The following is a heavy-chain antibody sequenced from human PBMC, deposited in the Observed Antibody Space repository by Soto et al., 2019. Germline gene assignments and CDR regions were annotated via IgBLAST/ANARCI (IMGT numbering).Heavy chain of an antibody. J-gene: IGHJ4*02. CDR3: AREVSSAYDSSGVLDGGY. CDR1: GGTFSSYT. V-gene: IGHV1-69*08. D-gene: IGHD3-22*01. CDR2: IIPMLGIA. Sequence: QVQLVQSGAEVKKPGSSVKVSCKASGGTFSSYTITWVRQAPGQGLEWMGRIIPMLGIANYAQKIQGRVTITADKSTSTLYMELSSLRSEDTAVYYCAREVSSAYDSSGVLDGGYWGQGTLVTVSS.